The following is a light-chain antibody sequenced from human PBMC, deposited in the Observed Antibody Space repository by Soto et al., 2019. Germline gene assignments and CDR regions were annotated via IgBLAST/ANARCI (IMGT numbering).Light chain of an antibody. CDR1: QSISSH. J-gene: IGKJ4*01. V-gene: IGKV3-11*01. CDR2: DAS. CDR3: QQRPNWPLT. Sequence: EIVLTQSPATLSLSPGERATLSCRASQSISSHLVWYQQKPGQAPRLLMYDASNSATGIPARCSGSGSGTDFTLTISSLEPEDFAVYYCQQRPNWPLTFGGGTKVEIK.